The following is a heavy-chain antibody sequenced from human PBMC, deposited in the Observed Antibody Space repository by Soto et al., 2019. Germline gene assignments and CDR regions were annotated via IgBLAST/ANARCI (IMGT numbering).Heavy chain of an antibody. CDR2: ISYDGSNK. V-gene: IGHV3-30*18. CDR1: GFTFSSYG. Sequence: PGGSLRLSCAASGFTFSSYGMHWVRQAPGKGLEWVAVISYDGSNKYYADSVKGRFTISRDNSKNTLYLQMNSLRAEDTAVYYCAKSVLDNYYYYYGMDVWGQGTTVTVSS. J-gene: IGHJ6*02. D-gene: IGHD1-1*01. CDR3: AKSVLDNYYYYYGMDV.